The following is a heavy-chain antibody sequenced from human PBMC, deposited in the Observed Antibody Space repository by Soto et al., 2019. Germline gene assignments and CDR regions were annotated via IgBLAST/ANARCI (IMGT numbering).Heavy chain of an antibody. CDR2: ISYDGSNK. J-gene: IGHJ6*02. V-gene: IGHV3-30*18. Sequence: QVQLVESGGGVVQPGRSLRLSCAASGFTFSSYGMHWVRQAPGKGLEWVAVISYDGSNKYYADSVKGRFTISRDNSKNTLYLQMNSLRAEDTAVYYCAKDCGSGSKVYYYYGMDVWGQGTTVTVSS. D-gene: IGHD3-10*01. CDR3: AKDCGSGSKVYYYYGMDV. CDR1: GFTFSSYG.